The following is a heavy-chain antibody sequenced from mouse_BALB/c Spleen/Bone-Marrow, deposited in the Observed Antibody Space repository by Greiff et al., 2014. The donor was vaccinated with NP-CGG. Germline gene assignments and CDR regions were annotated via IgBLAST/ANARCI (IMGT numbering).Heavy chain of an antibody. J-gene: IGHJ1*01. V-gene: IGHV1-47*01. D-gene: IGHD2-10*02. Sequence: QVHVKQSGAELVKPGASVKMSCKAFGYTFTTYPIEWMKQNHGKSLEWIGNFHPYNDDTKYNEKFKGKAKLTVEKSSSTVYLELSRLTSNDSAVYYCARGYGNWYFDVWGAGTTVTVSS. CDR1: GYTFTTYP. CDR2: FHPYNDDT. CDR3: ARGYGNWYFDV.